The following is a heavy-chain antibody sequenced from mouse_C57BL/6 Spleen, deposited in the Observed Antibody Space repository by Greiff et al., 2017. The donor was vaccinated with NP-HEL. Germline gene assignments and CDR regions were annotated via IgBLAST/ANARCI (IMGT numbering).Heavy chain of an antibody. Sequence: EVQLQQSGPELVKPGASVKISCKVSGYSFTGYYMHWVKQSSEKSLEWIGEINPSTGGTSYNQKFKGKATLTVDKSSSTAYMQLKSLTSEDSAVYYCARKGDYALYYAMDYWGQGTSVTVSS. CDR3: ARKGDYALYYAMDY. CDR2: INPSTGGT. V-gene: IGHV1-43*01. CDR1: GYSFTGYY. D-gene: IGHD2-4*01. J-gene: IGHJ4*01.